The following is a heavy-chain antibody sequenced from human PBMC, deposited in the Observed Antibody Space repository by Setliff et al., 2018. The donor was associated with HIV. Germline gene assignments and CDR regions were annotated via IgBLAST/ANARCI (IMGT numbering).Heavy chain of an antibody. J-gene: IGHJ4*02. D-gene: IGHD3-3*01. CDR3: ARLVAPPARYYNFWSGYYNIPRGYFDY. Sequence: PGESLKISCEGSGYTFSSYWIAWVRQVPGRGLEWMGIIFPRDSDTRYSPSFQGQVTISADKSINIAYLQWGSLKASDTAMYYCARLVAPPARYYNFWSGYYNIPRGYFDYWGQGTLVTVSS. V-gene: IGHV5-51*01. CDR1: GYTFSSYW. CDR2: IFPRDSDT.